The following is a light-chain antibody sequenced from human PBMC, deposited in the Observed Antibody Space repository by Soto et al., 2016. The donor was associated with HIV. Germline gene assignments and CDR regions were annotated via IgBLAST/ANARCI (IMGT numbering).Light chain of an antibody. CDR2: TTS. Sequence: DIQMTQSPSSLSASVGDRVIITCRASQTIRKYLNWYQQKPGKAPVLLISTTSSLQSGVASRFSGSGSGAEFTLTISNLQPEDFATYYCQQTYNTRMYTFGQGTKLEIK. J-gene: IGKJ2*01. CDR3: QQTYNTRMYT. CDR1: QTIRKY. V-gene: IGKV1-39*01.